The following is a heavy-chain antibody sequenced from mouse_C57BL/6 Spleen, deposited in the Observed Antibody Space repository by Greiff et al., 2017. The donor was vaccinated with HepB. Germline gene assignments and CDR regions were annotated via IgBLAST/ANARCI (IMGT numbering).Heavy chain of an antibody. CDR2: INPSSGYT. J-gene: IGHJ3*01. Sequence: QVQLQQSGAELARPGASVKMSCKASGYTFTSYTMHWVKQRPGQGLEWIGYINPSSGYTKYNQKFKDKATLTADKSSSTAYMQLSSLTSEDSAVYYCARASPLYGREEAWFAYWGQGTLVTVSA. D-gene: IGHD1-1*01. V-gene: IGHV1-4*01. CDR1: GYTFTSYT. CDR3: ARASPLYGREEAWFAY.